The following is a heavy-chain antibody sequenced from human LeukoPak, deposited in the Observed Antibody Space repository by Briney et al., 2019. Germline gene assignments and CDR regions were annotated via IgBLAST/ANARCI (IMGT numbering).Heavy chain of an antibody. J-gene: IGHJ6*02. CDR3: ARSTGYSSGWYSGNYGMDV. Sequence: SETLSLTCIVSGGSISSNYWSWIRQPPGKGLEWIGHIYYSGSTNYNPSLKSRVTISVDTSKNQFSLKLSSVTAADTAVYYCARSTGYSSGWYSGNYGMDVWGQGTTVTVSS. CDR1: GGSISSNY. V-gene: IGHV4-59*08. CDR2: IYYSGST. D-gene: IGHD6-19*01.